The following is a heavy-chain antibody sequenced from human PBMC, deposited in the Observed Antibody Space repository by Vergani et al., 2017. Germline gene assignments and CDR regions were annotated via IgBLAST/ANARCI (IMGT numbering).Heavy chain of an antibody. V-gene: IGHV3-33*08. CDR3: AIVRGLHWYYFDY. CDR1: GFTFDDYG. D-gene: IGHD2-8*02. Sequence: VQLVESGGGVVRPGGSLRLSCAASGFTFDDYGMSWVRQAPGKGLEWVAVIWYDGSTKYYADSMKGRFTISRDTSKNTLYLQMNSLTAEDTAVYYGAIVRGLHWYYFDYWGQGTLVTVSS. CDR2: IWYDGSTK. J-gene: IGHJ4*02.